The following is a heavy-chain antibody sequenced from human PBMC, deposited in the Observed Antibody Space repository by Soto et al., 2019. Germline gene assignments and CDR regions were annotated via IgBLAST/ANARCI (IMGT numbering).Heavy chain of an antibody. Sequence: GASVKVSCKASGGTFSSYTISWVRQAPGQGLEWMGRIIPILGIANYAQKFQGRVTITADKSTSTAYMELSSLRSEDTAVYYCAREVMYYYDSSGYSDAFDIWGQGTMVTVSS. J-gene: IGHJ3*02. CDR3: AREVMYYYDSSGYSDAFDI. CDR2: IIPILGIA. CDR1: GGTFSSYT. D-gene: IGHD3-22*01. V-gene: IGHV1-69*04.